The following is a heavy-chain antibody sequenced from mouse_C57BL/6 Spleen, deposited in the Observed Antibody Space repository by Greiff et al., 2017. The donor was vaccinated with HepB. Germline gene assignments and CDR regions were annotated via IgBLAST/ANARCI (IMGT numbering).Heavy chain of an antibody. D-gene: IGHD2-12*01. J-gene: IGHJ2*01. CDR2: ISSGGDYI. Sequence: EVKVVESGEGLVKPGGSLKLSCAASGFTFSSYAMSWVRQTPEKRLEWVAYISSGGDYIYYADTVKGRFTISRDNARNTLYLQMSSMKYEDTAVYYCTRLRNYFDYWGQGTTLTVSS. V-gene: IGHV5-9-1*02. CDR3: TRLRNYFDY. CDR1: GFTFSSYA.